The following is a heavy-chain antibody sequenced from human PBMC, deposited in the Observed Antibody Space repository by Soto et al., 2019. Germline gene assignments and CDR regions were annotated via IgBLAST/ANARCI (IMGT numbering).Heavy chain of an antibody. D-gene: IGHD2-21*02. CDR1: GGTFSSYA. V-gene: IGHV1-69*12. Sequence: QVQLVQSGAEVKKPGSSLKVSCEASGGTFSSYAISWVRQAPGQGLEWMGGIIPIFGTANYAQKIQGSVTITADESTSTAYMELSSLRSEDTAVYYCARQGDPGGYSYYGMDVWGQGTTVTVSS. CDR3: ARQGDPGGYSYYGMDV. J-gene: IGHJ6*02. CDR2: IIPIFGTA.